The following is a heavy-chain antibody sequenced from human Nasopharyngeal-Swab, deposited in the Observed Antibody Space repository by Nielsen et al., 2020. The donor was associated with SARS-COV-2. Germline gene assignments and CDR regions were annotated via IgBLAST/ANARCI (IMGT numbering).Heavy chain of an antibody. Sequence: SETLSLTCTVSGGSISSGDYYWSWIRQPPGKGLEWIGYIYYSGSTNYNPSLKSRVTISVDTSKNQFSLKLSSVTAADTAVYYCARVGTYYYDSSGYYPTPSFDYWGQGTLVTVSS. D-gene: IGHD3-22*01. CDR3: ARVGTYYYDSSGYYPTPSFDY. CDR1: GGSISSGDYY. V-gene: IGHV4-61*08. J-gene: IGHJ4*02. CDR2: IYYSGST.